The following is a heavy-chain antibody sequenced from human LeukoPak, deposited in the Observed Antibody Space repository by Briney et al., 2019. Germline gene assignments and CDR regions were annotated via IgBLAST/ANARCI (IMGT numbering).Heavy chain of an antibody. CDR2: IYYSGST. Sequence: SETLSLTCTVSGGSISSSSYYWGWVRQPPGKGLEWIGSIYYSGSTYYNPSLKSRVTISVDTSKNQFSLKLSSVTAADTAVYYCARTERVYYYMDVWGKGTTVTVSS. V-gene: IGHV4-39*07. J-gene: IGHJ6*03. D-gene: IGHD1-1*01. CDR1: GGSISSSSYY. CDR3: ARTERVYYYMDV.